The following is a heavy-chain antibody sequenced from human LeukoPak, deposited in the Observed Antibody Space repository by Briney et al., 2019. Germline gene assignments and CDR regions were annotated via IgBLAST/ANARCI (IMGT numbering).Heavy chain of an antibody. D-gene: IGHD3-22*01. CDR3: AKDRHYYYDSSGYYGSFDY. J-gene: IGHJ4*02. CDR1: GFTVSSSY. CDR2: IYSGGDT. V-gene: IGHV3-66*01. Sequence: GGSLRLSCAASGFTVSSSYMSWVRQAPGKGLEWVSAIYSGGDTYYADSAKGRFSISRDNSKNTLYLQMNSLRAEDTAVYYCAKDRHYYYDSSGYYGSFDYWGQGTLVTVSS.